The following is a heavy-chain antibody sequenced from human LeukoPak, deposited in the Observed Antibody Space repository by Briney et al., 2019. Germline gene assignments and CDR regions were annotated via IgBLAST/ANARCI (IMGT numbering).Heavy chain of an antibody. D-gene: IGHD3-16*01. CDR1: GYTFVDFD. CDR2: INPNSGDT. V-gene: IGHV1-8*02. Sequence: GASVKVSCKASGYTFVDFDINWVRQAPGQGLEWMGWINPNSGDTNYAQKFQGRVTMTEDTSTDTAYMELSSLRSEDTAVYYCATDRWGSYYWGQGTLVTVSS. CDR3: ATDRWGSYY. J-gene: IGHJ4*02.